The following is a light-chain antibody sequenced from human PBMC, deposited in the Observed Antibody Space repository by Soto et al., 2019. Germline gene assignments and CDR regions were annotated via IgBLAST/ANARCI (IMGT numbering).Light chain of an antibody. J-gene: IGKJ1*01. Sequence: ESVLTQSPGTLSLSPGERATLSCRASQSVSSSYLAWYQQKPGQAPRLFIYGASSRATGIPDRFSGSGSGTDFTLTISRLEPEDFAVYYCQQYGTSPRTFGQGTKVDIK. V-gene: IGKV3-20*01. CDR1: QSVSSSY. CDR2: GAS. CDR3: QQYGTSPRT.